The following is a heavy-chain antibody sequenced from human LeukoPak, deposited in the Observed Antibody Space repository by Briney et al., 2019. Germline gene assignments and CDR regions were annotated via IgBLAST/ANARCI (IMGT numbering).Heavy chain of an antibody. Sequence: GASVKVSCKASGYTFSTYDVAWVRQAPGQGLEWMGGIIPIFGTANYAQKFQGRVTITADESTSTAYMELSSLRSEDTAVYYCARDSPDIVATPLGYWGQGTLVTVSS. V-gene: IGHV1-69*13. CDR1: GYTFSTYD. D-gene: IGHD5-12*01. CDR3: ARDSPDIVATPLGY. J-gene: IGHJ4*02. CDR2: IIPIFGTA.